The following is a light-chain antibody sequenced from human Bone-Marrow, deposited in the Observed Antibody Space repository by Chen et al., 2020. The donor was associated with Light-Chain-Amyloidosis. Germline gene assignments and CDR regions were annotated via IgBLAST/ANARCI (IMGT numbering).Light chain of an antibody. V-gene: IGKV3-20*01. CDR3: QQYHRSPWA. Sequence: IVLTQSPGTLSLSPGERATLSFRASQSITSRYLAWYQQRPGQAPRLLIYGAYSRATGIPDRFSGSGSGRDFYLIISGLGPEDFAVYYCQQYHRSPWAFGQGTKVEIK. CDR1: QSITSRY. CDR2: GAY. J-gene: IGKJ1*01.